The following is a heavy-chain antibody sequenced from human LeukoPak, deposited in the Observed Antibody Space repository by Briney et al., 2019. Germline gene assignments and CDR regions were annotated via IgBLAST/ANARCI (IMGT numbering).Heavy chain of an antibody. D-gene: IGHD6-13*01. CDR2: IYYSGST. Sequence: SETLSLTCTVSGGSISSYYWSWIRQPPGKGLEWIGYIYYSGSTSYNPSLKSRVTISVDTSKNQFSLKLSSVTPEDTAVYYCARDDLQLVRRLGGGTEYYYYYYMDVWGKGTTVTVSS. CDR1: GGSISSYY. CDR3: ARDDLQLVRRLGGGTEYYYYYYMDV. V-gene: IGHV4-59*12. J-gene: IGHJ6*03.